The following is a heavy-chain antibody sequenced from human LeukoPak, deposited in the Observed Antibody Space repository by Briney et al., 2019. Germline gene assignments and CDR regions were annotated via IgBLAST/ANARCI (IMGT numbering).Heavy chain of an antibody. CDR3: ARVQARVAWQNLLGKYFDP. CDR1: GGTFSSYA. J-gene: IGHJ5*02. Sequence: ASVKVSCKASGGTFSSYAISWVRQAPGQGLEWMGGIIPIFGTANYAQKFQGRVTITADKSTSTAYMELSSLRSEDTAVYYCARVQARVAWQNLLGKYFDPWGQGTLVTVSS. D-gene: IGHD7-27*01. V-gene: IGHV1-69*06. CDR2: IIPIFGTA.